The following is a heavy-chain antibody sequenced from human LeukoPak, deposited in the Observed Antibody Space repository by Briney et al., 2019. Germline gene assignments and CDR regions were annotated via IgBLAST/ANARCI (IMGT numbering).Heavy chain of an antibody. Sequence: PGGSLRLSCAASGFTVSSNYMSWVRQAPGKGLEWVSVIYSGGSTYYADSVKGRFTISRDNSKNTLYLQMNSLRAEDTAVYYCASCYGDYDDAFDIWGQGTMVTVSS. V-gene: IGHV3-66*01. CDR2: IYSGGST. D-gene: IGHD4-17*01. J-gene: IGHJ3*02. CDR3: ASCYGDYDDAFDI. CDR1: GFTVSSNY.